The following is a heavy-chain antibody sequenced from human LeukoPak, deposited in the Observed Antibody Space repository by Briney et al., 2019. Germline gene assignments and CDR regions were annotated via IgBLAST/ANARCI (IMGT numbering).Heavy chain of an antibody. CDR1: GGTFSGYY. D-gene: IGHD6-13*01. V-gene: IGHV4-59*01. CDR3: ARGVIAAAGEFDY. CDR2: IYYSGST. Sequence: PSETLSLTCAVYGGTFSGYYWSWIRQPPGKGLEWIGYIYYSGSTNYNPSLKSRVTISVDTSKNQFSLKLSSVTAADTAVYYCARGVIAAAGEFDYWGQGTLVTVSS. J-gene: IGHJ4*02.